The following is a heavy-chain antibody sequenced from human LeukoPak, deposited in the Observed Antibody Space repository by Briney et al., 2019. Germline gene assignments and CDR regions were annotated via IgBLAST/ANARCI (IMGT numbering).Heavy chain of an antibody. CDR3: AREGGFYRPLDY. D-gene: IGHD3-3*01. V-gene: IGHV4-4*02. CDR1: GGSISSTNW. J-gene: IGHJ4*02. CDR2: VHLDGRT. Sequence: KASETLSLTCAVSGGSISSTNWWTWVRQPPGKGLEWIGEVHLDGRTNYNPSLKSRLIMSVDLPENHISLKLTSVTAADTAVYYCAREGGFYRPLDYSGQGTLVTVSS.